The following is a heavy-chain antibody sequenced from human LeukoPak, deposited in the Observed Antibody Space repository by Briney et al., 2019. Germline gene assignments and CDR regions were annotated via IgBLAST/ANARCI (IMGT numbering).Heavy chain of an antibody. V-gene: IGHV4-39*01. D-gene: IGHD3-9*01. J-gene: IGHJ3*02. CDR3: ARHGNPPAGLTGYYLYAFDI. Sequence: PSETLSLTCTVSGDSISSGSYFWGWIRQPPGKGLEWIGSIYYSGSTYYNPSLRSRVTMSVDTSKNQFSLKLSSVTAADTAVYYCARHGNPPAGLTGYYLYAFDIWGQGTMVTVSS. CDR1: GDSISSGSYF. CDR2: IYYSGST.